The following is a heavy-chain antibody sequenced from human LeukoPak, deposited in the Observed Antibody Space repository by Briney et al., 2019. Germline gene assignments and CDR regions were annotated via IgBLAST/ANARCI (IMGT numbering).Heavy chain of an antibody. V-gene: IGHV4-34*01. CDR2: INHSGST. CDR3: ARDLHIAVAGTLFDY. D-gene: IGHD6-19*01. J-gene: IGHJ4*02. CDR1: GGSFSGYY. Sequence: PSETLSLTCAVYGGSFSGYYWSWIRQPPGKGLEWIGEINHSGSTNYNPSLKSRVTISVDTSKNQFSLKLSSVTAADTAVYYCARDLHIAVAGTLFDYWGQGTLVTVSS.